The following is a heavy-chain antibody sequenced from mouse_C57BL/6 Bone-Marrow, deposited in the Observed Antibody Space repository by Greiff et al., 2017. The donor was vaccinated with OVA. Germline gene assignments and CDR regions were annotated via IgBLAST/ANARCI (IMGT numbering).Heavy chain of an antibody. Sequence: VQLQQSGTVLARPGASVKMSCKTSGYTFTSYWMHWVKQRPGQGLEWIGAIYPGNSDTSYNQKFKGKAKLTAVTSASTAYMELSSLTNEDSAVDYCTRHYYYGSSPDYWGQGTTLTVSS. D-gene: IGHD1-1*01. CDR2: IYPGNSDT. J-gene: IGHJ2*01. V-gene: IGHV1-5*01. CDR3: TRHYYYGSSPDY. CDR1: GYTFTSYW.